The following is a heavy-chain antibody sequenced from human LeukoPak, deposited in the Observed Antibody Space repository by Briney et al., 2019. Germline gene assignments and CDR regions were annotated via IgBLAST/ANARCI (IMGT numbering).Heavy chain of an antibody. V-gene: IGHV1-18*01. CDR2: ISAYNGNT. CDR3: ARDPLYCRSTSCYSGPLWFDP. J-gene: IGHJ5*02. Sequence: ASVKVSCKASGYTFTSYGISWVRQAPGQGLEWMGWISAYNGNTNYAQKLQGRVTMTTDTSTSTAYMELRRLRSDDTAVYYCARDPLYCRSTSCYSGPLWFDPWGQGTLVTVSS. CDR1: GYTFTSYG. D-gene: IGHD2-2*01.